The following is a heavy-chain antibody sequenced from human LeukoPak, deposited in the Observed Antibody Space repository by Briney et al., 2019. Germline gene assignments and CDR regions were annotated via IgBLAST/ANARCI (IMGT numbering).Heavy chain of an antibody. CDR3: ARSYSGSFLY. V-gene: IGHV4-38-2*02. D-gene: IGHD1-26*01. J-gene: IGHJ1*01. CDR1: GYSISNGYY. Sequence: PSETLSLTCTVSGYSISNGYYWGWIRQPPGKGLEFIGSVYHGGNTYYKASLKSRVTISLGTSKNQFSLRLSSVTAADTAVYYCARSYSGSFLYWGQGSLVTVSS. CDR2: VYHGGNT.